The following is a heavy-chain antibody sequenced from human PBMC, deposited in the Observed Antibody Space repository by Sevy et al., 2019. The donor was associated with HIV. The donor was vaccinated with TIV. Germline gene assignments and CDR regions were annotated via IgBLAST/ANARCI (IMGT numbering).Heavy chain of an antibody. J-gene: IGHJ4*02. CDR1: GNTLTQLS. Sequence: ASVKVSCKVSGNTLTQLSMHWVRQVPGKGLEWMGSFDPEDDERIYAQKFQGRVTMTEDKSTDIAYMELSSLKSEDTAVYYCATTKDYYENSGDPFDYWGQGTLVTVSS. V-gene: IGHV1-24*01. CDR2: FDPEDDER. CDR3: ATTKDYYENSGDPFDY. D-gene: IGHD3-22*01.